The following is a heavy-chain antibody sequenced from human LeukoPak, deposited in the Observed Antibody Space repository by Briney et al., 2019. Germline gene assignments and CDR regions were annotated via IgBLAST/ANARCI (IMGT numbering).Heavy chain of an antibody. J-gene: IGHJ4*02. CDR1: GFTFSRYW. CDR3: ARGFGAHGFDY. V-gene: IGHV3-74*01. D-gene: IGHD4/OR15-4a*01. Sequence: GGSLRLSCAASGFTFSRYWMHCVRQAPGKGLVWVSRINSDGSSTSYADSVKGRFTISRDNAKNTLYLQMNSLRAEDTAVYYCARGFGAHGFDYWGQGTLVTVSS. CDR2: INSDGSST.